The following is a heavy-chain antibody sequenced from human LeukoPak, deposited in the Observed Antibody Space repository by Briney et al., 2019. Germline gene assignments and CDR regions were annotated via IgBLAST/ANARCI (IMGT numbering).Heavy chain of an antibody. CDR1: GYTFTSYG. CDR2: ISAYNGNT. J-gene: IGHJ4*02. Sequence: ASVKVSCKASGYTFTSYGISWVRQAPGQGLEWMGWISAYNGNTNYAQKLQGRVTMTADTSTSTAYMELRSLRSDDTAVHYCARDKSITIFGVVSPGGYWGQGTLVTVSS. V-gene: IGHV1-18*01. CDR3: ARDKSITIFGVVSPGGY. D-gene: IGHD3-3*01.